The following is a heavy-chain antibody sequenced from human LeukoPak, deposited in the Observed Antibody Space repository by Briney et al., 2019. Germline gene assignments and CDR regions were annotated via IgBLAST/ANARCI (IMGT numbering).Heavy chain of an antibody. CDR2: IYPGDSDT. CDR3: ARHVMVRGVNYYYYMDV. D-gene: IGHD3-10*01. J-gene: IGHJ6*03. CDR1: GYTFTDYW. Sequence: GESLKISCKGSGYTFTDYWIAWVRQMPGKGLQWMGIIYPGDSDTRYSPSFQGQVTISADKSISTAYLQWSSLKASDTAMYYCARHVMVRGVNYYYYMDVWGKGTTVTVSS. V-gene: IGHV5-51*01.